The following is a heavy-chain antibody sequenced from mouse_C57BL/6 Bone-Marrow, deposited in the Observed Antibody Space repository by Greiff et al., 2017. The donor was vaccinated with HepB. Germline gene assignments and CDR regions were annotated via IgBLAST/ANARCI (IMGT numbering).Heavy chain of an antibody. V-gene: IGHV5-4*01. CDR2: ISDGGSYT. D-gene: IGHD1-1*01. CDR3: ARYTYYGSSYWYFDV. J-gene: IGHJ1*03. Sequence: DVQLVESGGGLVKPGGSLKLSCAASGFTFSSYAMSWVRQTPEKRLEWVATISDGGSYTYYPDNVKGRFTISRDKAKNNLYLQMSHLKSEDTAMYYCARYTYYGSSYWYFDVWGTGTTVTVSS. CDR1: GFTFSSYA.